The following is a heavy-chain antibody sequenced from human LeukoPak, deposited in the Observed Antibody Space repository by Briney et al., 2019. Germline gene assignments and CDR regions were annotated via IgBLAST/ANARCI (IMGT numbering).Heavy chain of an antibody. CDR3: AKGLLGGSGTHLRVVDH. CDR1: GFIFSNYA. Sequence: GGSLRLSCAASGFIFSNYARSWVRQSPGKGLEWVSTISGSGGTTYYTDSVEGRFTISRDNSKKTLQLQMNSLRAEDMALYYCAKGLLGGSGTHLRVVDHWGRGTLVTVSS. D-gene: IGHD3-10*01. V-gene: IGHV3-23*01. CDR2: ISGSGGTT. J-gene: IGHJ4*01.